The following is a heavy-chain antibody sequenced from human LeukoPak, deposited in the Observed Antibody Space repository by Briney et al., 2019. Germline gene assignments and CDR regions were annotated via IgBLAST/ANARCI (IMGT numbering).Heavy chain of an antibody. V-gene: IGHV4-39*01. CDR1: GGPISSSSYY. D-gene: IGHD1-26*01. Sequence: PSETLSLTCTVSGGPISSSSYYWGWIRQPPGKGLEWIGSIYYSGSTYYNPSLKSRVTISVDTSKNQFSLKLSSVTAADTAVYYCARLGSYSGSYLHSYWGQGTLVTVSS. CDR3: ARLGSYSGSYLHSY. CDR2: IYYSGST. J-gene: IGHJ4*02.